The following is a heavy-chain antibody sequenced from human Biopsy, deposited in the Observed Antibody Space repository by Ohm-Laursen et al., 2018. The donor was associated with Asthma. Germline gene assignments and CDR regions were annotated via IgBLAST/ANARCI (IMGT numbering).Heavy chain of an antibody. CDR2: ILTKFDIT. CDR3: ARSYDTDSYPVLVLDY. V-gene: IGHV1-69*04. Sequence: SVKVSCKSSGGTFSTFGISWVRQAPGHGLEWMGTILTKFDITSYAEKFQGRVTITADKSTSTTYMELSRLRSEDTAVYYCARSYDTDSYPVLVLDYWGQGTLVTVSS. D-gene: IGHD3-22*01. J-gene: IGHJ4*02. CDR1: GGTFSTFG.